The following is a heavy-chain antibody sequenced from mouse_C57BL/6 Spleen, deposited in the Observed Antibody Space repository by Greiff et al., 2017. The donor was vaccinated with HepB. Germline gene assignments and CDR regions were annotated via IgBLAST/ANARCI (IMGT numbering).Heavy chain of an antibody. CDR3: ASFKVDY. J-gene: IGHJ4*01. Sequence: EVHLVESGGGLVKPGGSLKLSCAASGFTFSSYAMSWVRQTPEKRLEWVATISDGGSYTYYPDNVKGRFTISRANAKNNLYLQMSHLKSEDTAMYYCASFKVDYWGQGTSVTVSS. CDR1: GFTFSSYA. CDR2: ISDGGSYT. V-gene: IGHV5-4*01.